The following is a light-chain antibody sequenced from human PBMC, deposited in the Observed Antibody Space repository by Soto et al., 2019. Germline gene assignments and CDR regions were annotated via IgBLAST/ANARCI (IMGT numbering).Light chain of an antibody. CDR1: SSDVGGYNY. J-gene: IGLJ1*01. Sequence: QSVLTQPASVSGSPGQSITISCTGASSDVGGYNYVSWYQQHPGKAPKLMIYDVSNRPSGVSNRFSGSKSGNTASLTISGLQAEDEADYYCSSYTSSSTLYVFGTGTKVNRP. V-gene: IGLV2-14*01. CDR3: SSYTSSSTLYV. CDR2: DVS.